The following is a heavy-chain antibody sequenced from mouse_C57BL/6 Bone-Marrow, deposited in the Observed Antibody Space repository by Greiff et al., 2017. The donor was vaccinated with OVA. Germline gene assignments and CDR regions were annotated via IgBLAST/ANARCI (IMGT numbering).Heavy chain of an antibody. CDR3: ARHEGGAYYGNFYAMDY. Sequence: QVQLQQSGAELVKPGASVKLSCKASGYTFTEYTIHWVKQRSGQGLEWIGWFYPGSGSIKYNEKFKDKATLTADKSSSTVYMELSRLTSEDSAVYCCARHEGGAYYGNFYAMDYWGQGTSVTVSS. CDR2: FYPGSGSI. D-gene: IGHD2-10*01. CDR1: GYTFTEYT. V-gene: IGHV1-62-2*01. J-gene: IGHJ4*01.